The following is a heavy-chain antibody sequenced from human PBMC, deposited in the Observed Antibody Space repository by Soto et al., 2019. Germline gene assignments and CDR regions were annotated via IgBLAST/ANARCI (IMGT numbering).Heavy chain of an antibody. V-gene: IGHV4-59*08. CDR1: GGSISSYY. J-gene: IGHJ4*02. Sequence: SETLSLTCTVSGGSISSYYWSWIRQPPGKGLEWIGYIYYSGSTNYNPSLKSRVTISVDTSKNQFSLKLSSVTAADTAVYYCATGGGNSDYARFDYWGQGTLVTVSS. CDR3: ATGGGNSDYARFDY. D-gene: IGHD2-21*02. CDR2: IYYSGST.